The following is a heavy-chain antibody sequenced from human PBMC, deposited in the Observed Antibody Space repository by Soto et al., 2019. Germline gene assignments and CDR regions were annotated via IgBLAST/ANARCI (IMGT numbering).Heavy chain of an antibody. J-gene: IGHJ4*02. CDR3: AAGEASSRNLAPYYLDF. D-gene: IGHD6-13*01. V-gene: IGHV4-59*08. CDR1: GGSMRNYF. Sequence: SETLSLTCIVSGGSMRNYFWTWIRQPPGKGLEWSGYIHYSGTTSFFPSYNPTLRSRVTISEDTSKNQFSLKLLSVTTADTAVYFCAAGEASSRNLAPYYLDFWGQGTLVTVS. CDR2: IHYSGTT.